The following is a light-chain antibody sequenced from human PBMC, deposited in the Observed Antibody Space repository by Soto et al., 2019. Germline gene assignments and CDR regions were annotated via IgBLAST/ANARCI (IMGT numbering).Light chain of an antibody. CDR1: SSDVGGYNY. CDR3: SSYTSSSIRV. J-gene: IGLJ2*01. V-gene: IGLV2-14*01. CDR2: DVS. Sequence: QSVLTQPASVSGSPGQSITISCTGTSSDVGGYNYVSWYQQHPGKAPKLMIYDVSNRPSGVSNRFSGSKSGNTASLTISGLQAEDEADYYCSSYTSSSIRVFGGGTQLTVL.